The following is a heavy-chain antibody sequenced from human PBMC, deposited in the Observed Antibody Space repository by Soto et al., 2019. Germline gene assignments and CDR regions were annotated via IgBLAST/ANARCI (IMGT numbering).Heavy chain of an antibody. Sequence: ASVKVSCKVSGYTLTELSMHWVRQAPGQGLEWMGWMNPNSGNTGYAQKFQGRVTMTRNTSISTAYMELSSLRSEDTAVYYCASPARNYDFWSGYSFDIWGQGTMVTVSS. CDR2: MNPNSGNT. D-gene: IGHD3-3*01. J-gene: IGHJ3*02. CDR3: ASPARNYDFWSGYSFDI. V-gene: IGHV1-8*01. CDR1: GYTLTELS.